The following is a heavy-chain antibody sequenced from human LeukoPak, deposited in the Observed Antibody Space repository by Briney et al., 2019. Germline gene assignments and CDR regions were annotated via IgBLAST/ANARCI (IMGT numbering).Heavy chain of an antibody. CDR3: ARVNRFLEWSNDY. V-gene: IGHV4-61*02. D-gene: IGHD3-3*01. CDR2: IYTSGST. J-gene: IGHJ4*02. CDR1: GGSISSSSYY. Sequence: PSETLSLTCTVSGGSISSSSYYWSWIRQPAGKGLEWIGRIYTSGSTNYNPSLKSRVTISVDTSKNQFSLKLSSVTAADTAVYYCARVNRFLEWSNDYWGQGTLVTVSS.